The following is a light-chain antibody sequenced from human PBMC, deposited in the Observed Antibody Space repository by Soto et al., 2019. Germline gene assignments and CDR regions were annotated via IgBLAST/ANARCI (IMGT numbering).Light chain of an antibody. V-gene: IGKV1-5*03. CDR1: QSISSW. CDR3: LQDYNYPRT. CDR2: KAS. Sequence: DIQMTQSPSTLSASVGDRVTITCRASQSISSWLAWYQQKPGKAPKLLIHKASSLESGVPSRFSGSGSGTDFTLTISSLQPEDFATYYCLQDYNYPRTFGQGTKVDIK. J-gene: IGKJ1*01.